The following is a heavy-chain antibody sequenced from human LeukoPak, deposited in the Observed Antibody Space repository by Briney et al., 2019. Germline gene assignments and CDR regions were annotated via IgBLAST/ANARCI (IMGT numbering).Heavy chain of an antibody. Sequence: GGSLRLSCAASGFTFSSYAMSWVRQAPGKGLEWVSAISGSGGSTYYADSVKGRFTISRDNSKNTLYLQMNSLRAGDTAVYYCVGDDILTGYYSGDYWGQGTLVTVSS. CDR2: ISGSGGST. V-gene: IGHV3-23*01. CDR3: VGDDILTGYYSGDY. J-gene: IGHJ4*02. D-gene: IGHD3-9*01. CDR1: GFTFSSYA.